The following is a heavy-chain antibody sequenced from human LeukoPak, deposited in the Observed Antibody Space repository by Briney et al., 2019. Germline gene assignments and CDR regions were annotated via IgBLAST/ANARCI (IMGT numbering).Heavy chain of an antibody. CDR3: ARGRLGATY. CDR1: GGSISSGDYY. V-gene: IGHV4-61*08. Sequence: ASETLSLTCTVSGGSISSGDYYWSWTRQPPGKGLEWIGYIHHSGTTNYSPSLKSRVTISVDMSKNQFFLNLTSVTAADTAVYYCARGRLGATYWGQGTLVTVSS. J-gene: IGHJ4*02. D-gene: IGHD1-26*01. CDR2: IHHSGTT.